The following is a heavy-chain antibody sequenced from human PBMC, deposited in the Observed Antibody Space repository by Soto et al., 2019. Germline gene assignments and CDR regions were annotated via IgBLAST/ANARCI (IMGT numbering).Heavy chain of an antibody. J-gene: IGHJ3*02. V-gene: IGHV3-21*01. CDR2: ISSSSSYI. Sequence: EVQLVESGGGLVKPGGSLRLSCAASGFTFSSYSMNWVRQAPGKGLEWVSSISSSSSYIYYADSVKGRFTISRDNAKNSLYLQMNSLRAEDTAVYYCARDGHYYDSSGSLAFDIWGQGTMVTVSS. CDR3: ARDGHYYDSSGSLAFDI. D-gene: IGHD3-22*01. CDR1: GFTFSSYS.